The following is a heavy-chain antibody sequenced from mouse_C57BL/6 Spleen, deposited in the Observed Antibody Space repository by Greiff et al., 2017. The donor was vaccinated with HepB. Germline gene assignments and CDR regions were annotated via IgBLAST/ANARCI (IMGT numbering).Heavy chain of an antibody. Sequence: VQLKESGPGLVKPSQSLSLTCSVTGYSITSGYYWNWIRQFPGNKLEWMGYISYDGSNNYNPSLKNRISITRDTSKNQFFLKLNSVTTEDTATYYCARDRLTTVVATYDYFDYWGQGTTLTVSS. J-gene: IGHJ2*01. CDR3: ARDRLTTVVATYDYFDY. D-gene: IGHD1-1*01. CDR1: GYSITSGYY. V-gene: IGHV3-6*01. CDR2: ISYDGSN.